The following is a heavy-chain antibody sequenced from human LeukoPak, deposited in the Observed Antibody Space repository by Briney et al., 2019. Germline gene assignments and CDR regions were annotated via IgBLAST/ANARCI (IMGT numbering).Heavy chain of an antibody. V-gene: IGHV4-34*01. CDR3: ARGLGLGIFDY. J-gene: IGHJ4*02. D-gene: IGHD7-27*01. CDR2: INHSGST. CDR1: GGSFSGYY. Sequence: SETLSLTCAVYGGSFSGYYWSWIRQPPGKGLEWIGEINHSGSTNYNPSLKSRVTISVDTSKNQFSLKLSSVTAADTAVYYCARGLGLGIFDYWGQGTLVTVSS.